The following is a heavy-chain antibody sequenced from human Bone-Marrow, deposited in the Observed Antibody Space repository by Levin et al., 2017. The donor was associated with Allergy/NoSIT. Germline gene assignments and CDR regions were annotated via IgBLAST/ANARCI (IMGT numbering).Heavy chain of an antibody. Sequence: SETLSLTCTVSGGSITSGDYSWNWIRQSPGKGLEWIGYMYDSESTFYNPSLLRRVTISVDTSKNQFSLNLKSVTAADTAVYFCARGSRRIFGVVQEVFDYWGRGTLVTISS. CDR2: MYDSEST. CDR1: GGSITSGDYS. D-gene: IGHD3-3*01. J-gene: IGHJ4*02. CDR3: ARGSRRIFGVVQEVFDY. V-gene: IGHV4-30-4*01.